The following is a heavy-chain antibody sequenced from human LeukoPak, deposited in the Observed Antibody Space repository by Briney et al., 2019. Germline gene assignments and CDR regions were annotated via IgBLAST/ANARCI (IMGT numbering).Heavy chain of an antibody. CDR2: ISGSGGST. J-gene: IGHJ4*02. D-gene: IGHD3-9*01. CDR1: GFTFSSYA. V-gene: IGHV3-23*01. CDR3: AKDAYYDILTGYFYFDY. Sequence: GGSLRLSCAASGFTFSSYAMSWVRQAPGKGLEWVSAISGSGGSTYYADSVKGRFTISRDNSKNTLYLQMNSLRAEDTAVYYCAKDAYYDILTGYFYFDYWGQGTLVTVHS.